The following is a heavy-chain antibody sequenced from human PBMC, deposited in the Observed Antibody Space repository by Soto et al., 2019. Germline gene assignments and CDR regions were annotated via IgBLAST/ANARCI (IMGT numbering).Heavy chain of an antibody. J-gene: IGHJ6*02. Sequence: GGSLRLSCAASGFTFSSYWMSWVRQAPGKGLEWVANIKQDGSEKYYVDSVKGRFTISRDNAKNSLYLQMNSLRAEDTAVYYCARAEEYCSGGSCYSLGGMDVWGQGTTVTVSS. D-gene: IGHD2-15*01. V-gene: IGHV3-7*01. CDR2: IKQDGSEK. CDR1: GFTFSSYW. CDR3: ARAEEYCSGGSCYSLGGMDV.